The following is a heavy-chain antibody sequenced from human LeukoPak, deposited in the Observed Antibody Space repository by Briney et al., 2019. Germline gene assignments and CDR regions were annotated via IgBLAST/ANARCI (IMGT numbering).Heavy chain of an antibody. V-gene: IGHV4-59*08. CDR2: IYNSGST. Sequence: SETLSLTCTVSGGSISSYYWSWIRQPPGKGLECIGDIYNSGSTNYNAALKRRVIISLDTSKNKFSLKLRSVTAADTAVYYCARSAIDAFAIWGQGTMVTASS. J-gene: IGHJ3*02. CDR1: GGSISSYY. D-gene: IGHD6-25*01. CDR3: ARSAIDAFAI.